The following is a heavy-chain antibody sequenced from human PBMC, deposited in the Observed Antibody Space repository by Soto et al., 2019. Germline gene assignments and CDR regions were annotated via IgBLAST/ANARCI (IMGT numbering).Heavy chain of an antibody. CDR1: GGSISSGGYS. D-gene: IGHD3-22*01. Sequence: SETLSLTCAVSGGSISSGGYSWSWIRQPPGKGLEWIGYIYHSGSAYYNPSLQSRVTISVDRSRNQLSLKLTSVTAADTAVYYCARGGYYDSSGFPDYWRPGTLVTVSS. CDR2: IYHSGSA. V-gene: IGHV4-30-2*01. J-gene: IGHJ4*02. CDR3: ARGGYYDSSGFPDY.